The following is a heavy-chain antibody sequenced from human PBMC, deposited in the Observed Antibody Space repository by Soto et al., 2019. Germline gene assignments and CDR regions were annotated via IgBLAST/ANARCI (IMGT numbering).Heavy chain of an antibody. Sequence: SVKVSCKASGGTFSSYAISWVRQAPGQGLEWMGGIIPIFGTANYAQKFQGRVTITADESTSTAYMELSSLRSEDTAVYYCARGQTPRLAPGGDYWGQGTLVTVSS. CDR2: IIPIFGTA. D-gene: IGHD3-10*01. CDR1: GGTFSSYA. CDR3: ARGQTPRLAPGGDY. V-gene: IGHV1-69*13. J-gene: IGHJ4*02.